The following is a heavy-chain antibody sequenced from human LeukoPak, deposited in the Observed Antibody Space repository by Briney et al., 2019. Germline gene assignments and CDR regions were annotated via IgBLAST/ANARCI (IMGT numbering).Heavy chain of an antibody. V-gene: IGHV3-9*01. D-gene: IGHD3-10*01. CDR1: GFTFDDYA. J-gene: IGHJ6*03. CDR3: ARDGLWFGELLADMDV. Sequence: GGSLRLSCAASGFTFDDYAMHWVRQAPGKGLEWVSGISWNSGSIGYADSVKGRFTISRDNAKNSLYLQMNSLRAEDTALYYCARDGLWFGELLADMDVWGKGTTVTVSS. CDR2: ISWNSGSI.